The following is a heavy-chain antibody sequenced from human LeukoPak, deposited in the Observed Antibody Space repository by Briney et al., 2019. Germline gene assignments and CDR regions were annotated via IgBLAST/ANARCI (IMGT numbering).Heavy chain of an antibody. CDR1: GGSFSGYY. CDR2: INHSGST. V-gene: IGHV4-34*01. Sequence: PSETLSLACAVCGGSFSGYYWSWIRQPPGKGLEWIGEINHSGSTNYNPSLKSRVTISVDTSKNQFSLKLSSVTAADTAVYYCARGRGVRGVTYYYYYGMDVWGQGTTVTVSS. D-gene: IGHD3-10*01. J-gene: IGHJ6*02. CDR3: ARGRGVRGVTYYYYYGMDV.